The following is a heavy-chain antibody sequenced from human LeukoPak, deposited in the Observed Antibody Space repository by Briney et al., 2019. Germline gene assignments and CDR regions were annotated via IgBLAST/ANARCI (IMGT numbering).Heavy chain of an antibody. CDR2: IYHSGST. CDR3: ARDSGDYGDYFDY. J-gene: IGHJ4*02. V-gene: IGHV4-30-2*01. Sequence: SQTLSLTCAVSGGSISSGGYPWSWIRQPPGKGLEWIGYIYHSGSTYYNPSLKSRVTISVDRSKNQFSLKLSSVTAADTAVYYCARDSGDYGDYFDYWGQGTLVTVSS. D-gene: IGHD4-17*01. CDR1: GGSISSGGYP.